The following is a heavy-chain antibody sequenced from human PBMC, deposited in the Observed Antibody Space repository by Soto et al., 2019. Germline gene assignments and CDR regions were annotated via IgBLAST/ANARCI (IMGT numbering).Heavy chain of an antibody. Sequence: GGSLRLSCAASGFTFSSYTMTWVRQAPGERLEWVSSIVGSGDNTYYADSVKGRFTISRDNSKTTLYLQMNSLRAEDTAVYYCAKDQRWLQYYFHYWGQGTLVTVSS. CDR2: IVGSGDNT. CDR1: GFTFSSYT. CDR3: AKDQRWLQYYFHY. V-gene: IGHV3-23*01. J-gene: IGHJ4*02. D-gene: IGHD5-12*01.